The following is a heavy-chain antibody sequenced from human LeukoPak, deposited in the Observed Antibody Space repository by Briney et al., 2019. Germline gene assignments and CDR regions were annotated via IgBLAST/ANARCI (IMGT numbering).Heavy chain of an antibody. J-gene: IGHJ3*02. Sequence: PGGSLRLSCAASGFTFSSYWMSWVRQTPGKGLEWVANIKQDGSEKDYADSVKGRFTISRDNAKNSLYLQMNSLRAEDTALYYCAKDISSSGWGRGNDAFDIWGQGTMVTVSS. CDR2: IKQDGSEK. D-gene: IGHD6-19*01. CDR1: GFTFSSYW. V-gene: IGHV3-7*03. CDR3: AKDISSSGWGRGNDAFDI.